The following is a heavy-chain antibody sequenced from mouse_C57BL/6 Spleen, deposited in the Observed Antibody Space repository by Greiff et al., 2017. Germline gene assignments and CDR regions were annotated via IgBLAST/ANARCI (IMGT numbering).Heavy chain of an antibody. V-gene: IGHV1-54*01. CDR3: ARNYYGSSYGAMDY. D-gene: IGHD1-1*01. CDR1: GYAFTNYL. Sequence: QVQLQQSGAELVRPGTSVKVSCKASGYAFTNYLIEWVKQRPGQGLEWIGVINPGRGGTNYNEKFKGKATLTADKSSSTAYMQLSSLTSEDSAVYFCARNYYGSSYGAMDYWGQGTSVTVSS. J-gene: IGHJ4*01. CDR2: INPGRGGT.